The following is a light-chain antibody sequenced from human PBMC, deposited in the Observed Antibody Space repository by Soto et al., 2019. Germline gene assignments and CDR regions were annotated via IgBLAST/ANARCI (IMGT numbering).Light chain of an antibody. V-gene: IGKV1-5*01. CDR2: DAS. Sequence: DIQMSQSPSTLSASVGDRVTITCRASQSISSWLAWYQQRPGKAPKLLIYDASSLESGVPSRFSGSGSGTEFTLTISSLQPDDVATYYCQQYNSPLTFGGGTKV. CDR3: QQYNSPLT. CDR1: QSISSW. J-gene: IGKJ4*01.